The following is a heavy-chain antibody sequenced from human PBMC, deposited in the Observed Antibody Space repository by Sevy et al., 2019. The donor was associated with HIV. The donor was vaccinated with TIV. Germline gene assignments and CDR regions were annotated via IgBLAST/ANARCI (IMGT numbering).Heavy chain of an antibody. CDR1: GGSFSGYY. Sequence: SETLSLTCAVYGGSFSGYYWSWIRQSPGKGLEWIGEINHSGSTNYNPSLKSRVTISVDTSKNQFSLKLSSVTAADTAVYYCARSLARAVTTSDYWGQGTLVTVSS. V-gene: IGHV4-34*01. CDR3: ARSLARAVTTSDY. J-gene: IGHJ4*02. D-gene: IGHD4-17*01. CDR2: INHSGST.